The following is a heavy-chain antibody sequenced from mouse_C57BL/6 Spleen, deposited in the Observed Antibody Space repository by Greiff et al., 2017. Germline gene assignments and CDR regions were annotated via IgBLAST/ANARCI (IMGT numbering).Heavy chain of an antibody. D-gene: IGHD4-1*01. CDR1: GYTFTDYE. CDR2: IDPATGGT. V-gene: IGHV1-15*01. Sequence: QVQLQQSGAELVRPGASVTLSCKASGYTFTDYEMHWVKQKPVHGLEWIGDIDPATGGTAYNQKFKGKATLTADKSSSTAYMELRRLTSEDSAVYYCTGASGTSFDYWGQGTTLTVSS. CDR3: TGASGTSFDY. J-gene: IGHJ2*01.